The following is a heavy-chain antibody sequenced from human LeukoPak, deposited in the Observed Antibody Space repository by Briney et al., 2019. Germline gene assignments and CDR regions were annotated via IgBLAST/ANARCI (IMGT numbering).Heavy chain of an antibody. V-gene: IGHV4-34*01. J-gene: IGHJ5*02. CDR3: ARESMLYPNWFDP. CDR1: GGSFSGYC. D-gene: IGHD2-8*01. Sequence: PSETLSLTCAVYGGSFSGYCWSWIRQPPGKGLEWIGEINHSGSTNYNPSLKSRVTISVDTSKNQFSLKLSSVTAADTAVYYCARESMLYPNWFDPWGQGTLVTVSS. CDR2: INHSGST.